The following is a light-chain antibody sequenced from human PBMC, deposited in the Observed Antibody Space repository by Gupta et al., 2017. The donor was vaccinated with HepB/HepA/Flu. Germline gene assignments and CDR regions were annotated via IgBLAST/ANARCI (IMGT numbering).Light chain of an antibody. Sequence: EIVLTQSPGTLSLSPGERATLSCRASQSVSSSYLAWYQQKPGQAHRLLIHGASSRATGIPDRFSGSGSGTDFTLTISRLEPEDFAVYYCQQYGSSPLTVGQGTKVEIK. J-gene: IGKJ1*01. CDR1: QSVSSSY. V-gene: IGKV3-20*01. CDR2: GAS. CDR3: QQYGSSPLT.